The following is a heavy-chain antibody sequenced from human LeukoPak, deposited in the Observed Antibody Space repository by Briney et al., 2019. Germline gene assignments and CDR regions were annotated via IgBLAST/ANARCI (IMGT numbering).Heavy chain of an antibody. V-gene: IGHV1-8*01. Sequence: LVASVKVSCKASGYTFTSYDINWVRQATGQGLEWMGWMNPNSGNTGYAQKFQGRVTMTRNTSISTAYMGLSSLRSEDTAVYYCSRVRAMITFGGVIDHFDYWGQGTLVTVSS. J-gene: IGHJ4*02. D-gene: IGHD3-16*02. CDR1: GYTFTSYD. CDR3: SRVRAMITFGGVIDHFDY. CDR2: MNPNSGNT.